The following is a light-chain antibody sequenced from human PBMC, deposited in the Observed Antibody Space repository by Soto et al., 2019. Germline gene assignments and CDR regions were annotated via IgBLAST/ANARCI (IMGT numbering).Light chain of an antibody. CDR2: ATS. CDR1: STNIGSNN. CDR3: AAWDDSLNGVV. V-gene: IGLV1-44*01. J-gene: IGLJ3*02. Sequence: QSVLTQPPSASGTPGQRGTISCSGTSTNIGSNNVNWYQQVPGTAPKFLIYATSQRPSGVPDRFSGSKSGTSASLDISGLQSEDEADYYCAAWDDSLNGVVFGGGTKVTVL.